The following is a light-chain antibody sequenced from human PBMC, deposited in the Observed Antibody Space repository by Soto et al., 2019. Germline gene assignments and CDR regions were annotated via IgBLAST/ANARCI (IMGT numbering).Light chain of an antibody. J-gene: IGKJ5*01. CDR3: QQYGTSEII. V-gene: IGKV3-20*01. CDR1: QSLTNSF. Sequence: EIVLTQSPGTLSLPPGERATLSCRASQSLTNSFIAWYQQRHGQAPRLXIYDTSSRASGIPERFIGSGAGADFTLTISRLETEDFAVFYCQQYGTSEIIFGQGTRLEIK. CDR2: DTS.